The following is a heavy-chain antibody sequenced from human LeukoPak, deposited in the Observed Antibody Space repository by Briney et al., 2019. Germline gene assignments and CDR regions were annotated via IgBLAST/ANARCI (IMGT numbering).Heavy chain of an antibody. J-gene: IGHJ4*02. D-gene: IGHD3-9*01. CDR2: INPNSGGT. V-gene: IGHV1-2*02. CDR3: ARAGKFKYDILTGYYPYYFDY. Sequence: GASVKVSCKASGYTFTGYYMHWVRQAPGQGLEWMGWINPNSGGTNYAQKFQGRVTMTRDTSISTAYMELSRLRSDDTAVYYCARAGKFKYDILTGYYPYYFDYWGQGTLVAVSS. CDR1: GYTFTGYY.